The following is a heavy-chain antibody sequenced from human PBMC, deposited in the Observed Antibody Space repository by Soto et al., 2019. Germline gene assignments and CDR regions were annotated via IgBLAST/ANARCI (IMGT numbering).Heavy chain of an antibody. J-gene: IGHJ4*02. CDR2: INASGGST. Sequence: ASVKVACKASGYTFTSYYMHWVRQAPGQGLEWMGIINASGGSTSYAQKFQGRVTITRDTSASTAYMELSSLRSEDTDVYYCARDYSDSSGCSYYFGYWGPGTLVTVSS. D-gene: IGHD3-22*01. V-gene: IGHV1-46*01. CDR1: GYTFTSYY. CDR3: ARDYSDSSGCSYYFGY.